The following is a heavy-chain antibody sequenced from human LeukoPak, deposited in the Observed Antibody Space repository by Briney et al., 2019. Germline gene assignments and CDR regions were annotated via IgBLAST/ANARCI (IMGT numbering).Heavy chain of an antibody. D-gene: IGHD5-24*01. Sequence: SETLCLTCTVSGGSISSYYWSWIRQPPGKGLEWIGYIYYSGSTNYNPSLKSRVTISVDTSKNQFSLKLSSVTAADTAVYYCARDRKMATIPGYDAFDIWGQGTMVTVSS. V-gene: IGHV4-59*01. CDR2: IYYSGST. CDR1: GGSISSYY. CDR3: ARDRKMATIPGYDAFDI. J-gene: IGHJ3*02.